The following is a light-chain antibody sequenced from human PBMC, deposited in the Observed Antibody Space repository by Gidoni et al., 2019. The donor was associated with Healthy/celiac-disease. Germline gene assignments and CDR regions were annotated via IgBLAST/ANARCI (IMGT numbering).Light chain of an antibody. J-gene: IGKJ1*01. CDR1: QSVSSY. CDR3: QQRSNWPWE. Sequence: EIVLTQSPATLSLSPGERATLSCRASQSVSSYLAWYQQKPGQAPRLLIYDASNRATGIPARFSGSGSGTDFTLTISSLEPEDFAVYYCQQRSNWPWEFGQXTKVEIK. CDR2: DAS. V-gene: IGKV3-11*01.